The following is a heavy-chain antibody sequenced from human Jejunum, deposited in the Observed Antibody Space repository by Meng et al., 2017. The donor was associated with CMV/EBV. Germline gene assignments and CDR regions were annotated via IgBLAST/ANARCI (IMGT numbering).Heavy chain of an antibody. CDR1: GFTISSNA. D-gene: IGHD4/OR15-4a*01. J-gene: IGHJ4*02. V-gene: IGHV3-23*01. Sequence: SGFTISSNAMNGVRQAPGRGLEWVSGISGEGEATYYAEAVKGRFSISRDNFKNTMYLQMNSLRADDTAVYYCAKDGPFYGGQSFDSWGQGTLVTVSS. CDR3: AKDGPFYGGQSFDS. CDR2: ISGEGEAT.